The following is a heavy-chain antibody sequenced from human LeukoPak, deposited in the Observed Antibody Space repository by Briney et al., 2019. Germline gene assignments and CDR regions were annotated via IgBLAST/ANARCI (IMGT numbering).Heavy chain of an antibody. J-gene: IGHJ4*02. CDR3: ARAIVHLGELSLPSY. D-gene: IGHD3-16*02. Sequence: ASVKVSCKTSGYTFTNYAMNWVRQAPGQGLEWMGWINPNTGNPAYAQGFTGRFVFSLDTSVSTAYLQISSLEAEDTAVYYCARAIVHLGELSLPSYWGQGTLVTVSS. CDR1: GYTFTNYA. V-gene: IGHV7-4-1*02. CDR2: INPNTGNP.